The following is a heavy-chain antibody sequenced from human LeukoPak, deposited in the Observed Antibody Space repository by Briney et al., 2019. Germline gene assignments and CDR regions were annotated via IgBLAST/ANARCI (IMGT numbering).Heavy chain of an antibody. CDR2: ISSDSSYI. V-gene: IGHV3-21*01. J-gene: IGHJ4*02. D-gene: IGHD4-17*01. CDR3: VRGSYGAYDY. Sequence: GGSLRLSCAASGFTFSSYAMTWVRQAPGKGLEWVSSISSDSSYIYYADAVHGRFTVSRDNAKYSLYLQMNSLRAEDTAVYYCVRGSYGAYDYWGQGSLVTVSS. CDR1: GFTFSSYA.